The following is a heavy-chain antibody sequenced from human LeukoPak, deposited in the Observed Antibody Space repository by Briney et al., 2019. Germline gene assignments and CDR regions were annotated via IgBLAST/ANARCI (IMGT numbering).Heavy chain of an antibody. D-gene: IGHD3-10*01. CDR2: IYYSGST. V-gene: IGHV4-30-4*01. CDR1: GGSISSGDYY. Sequence: SETLSLTCTVSGGSISSGDYYWSWIRQPPGTGLEWLGYIYYSGSTYYNPSLKSRVTISVDTSKNQFSLKLSSVTAADTAVYYCARVWFGELLGFDYWGQGTLVTVSS. J-gene: IGHJ4*02. CDR3: ARVWFGELLGFDY.